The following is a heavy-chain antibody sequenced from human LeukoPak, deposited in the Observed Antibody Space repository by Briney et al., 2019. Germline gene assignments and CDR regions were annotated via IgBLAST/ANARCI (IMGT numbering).Heavy chain of an antibody. D-gene: IGHD4-17*01. V-gene: IGHV3-30*02. Sequence: PGGSLRLSCAASGFTFSSYGMHWVRQAPGKGLEWVAFIRYDGSNKYYADSVKGRFTISRDNSKNTLYLQMNSLRAEDTAVYYCAKGGLYGDFSFDYWGQGTLVTVSS. CDR3: AKGGLYGDFSFDY. CDR2: IRYDGSNK. J-gene: IGHJ4*02. CDR1: GFTFSSYG.